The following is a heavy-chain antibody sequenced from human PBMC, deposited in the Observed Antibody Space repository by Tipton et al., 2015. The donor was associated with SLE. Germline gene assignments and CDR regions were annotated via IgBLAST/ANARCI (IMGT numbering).Heavy chain of an antibody. CDR3: ARDVLTIVVVPSAVSASDYFDY. CDR1: GYSISSGYY. J-gene: IGHJ4*02. V-gene: IGHV4-38-2*02. CDR2: IYHSGST. Sequence: TLSLTCTVSGYSISSGYYWGWIRQPPGKGLEWIGSIYHSGSTYYNPSLKSRVTISVDTSKNQFSLKLSSVTAADTAIYYCARDVLTIVVVPSAVSASDYFDYWGQGTLVTVSS. D-gene: IGHD2-2*01.